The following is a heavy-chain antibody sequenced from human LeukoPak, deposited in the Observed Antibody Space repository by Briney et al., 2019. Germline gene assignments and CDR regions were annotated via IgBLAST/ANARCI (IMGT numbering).Heavy chain of an antibody. CDR2: IRRSADGT. D-gene: IGHD3-10*01. Sequence: GGSLRLSCAVSGITLSNYCMSWVRQAPGKGLEWVARIRRSADGTVYAYSAKVRFTISRDNHKNTLYLQMNSLRAEDRAVYFCAKRGVVIRVVLVGFHKEAYYFDSWGQGALVTVSS. CDR3: AKRGVVIRVVLVGFHKEAYYFDS. V-gene: IGHV3-23*01. CDR1: GITLSNYC. J-gene: IGHJ4*02.